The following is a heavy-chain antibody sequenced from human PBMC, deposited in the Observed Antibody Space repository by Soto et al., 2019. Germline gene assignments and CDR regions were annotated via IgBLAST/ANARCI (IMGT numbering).Heavy chain of an antibody. Sequence: GASVKVSCKASGYTFTSYGSSWVRQAPGQGLEWMGWISAYNGNTDYAQKLQGRVTMSTDTSTSTAYMELRSLRSDDTAVYYCARDSDFWSGPNFDYWGQGTLVTVSS. CDR1: GYTFTSYG. J-gene: IGHJ4*02. D-gene: IGHD3-3*01. V-gene: IGHV1-18*01. CDR3: ARDSDFWSGPNFDY. CDR2: ISAYNGNT.